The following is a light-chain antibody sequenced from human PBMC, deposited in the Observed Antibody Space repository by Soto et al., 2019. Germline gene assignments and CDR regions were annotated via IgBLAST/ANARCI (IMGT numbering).Light chain of an antibody. CDR1: NTDVGSYNL. Sequence: QSVLTQPASVSGSPGQSITISCTGTNTDVGSYNLVSWYQQHPGKAPKLMLCEGTKRPSGVSNRFSGSKSAITASLTISGLQAEDEADYYCCSYAGSSTWVFGGGTKLTVL. CDR2: EGT. J-gene: IGLJ3*02. CDR3: CSYAGSSTWV. V-gene: IGLV2-23*01.